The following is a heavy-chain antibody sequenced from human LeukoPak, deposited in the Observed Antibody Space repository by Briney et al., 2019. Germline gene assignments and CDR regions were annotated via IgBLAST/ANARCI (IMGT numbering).Heavy chain of an antibody. D-gene: IGHD1-26*01. CDR2: IIPIFGTA. CDR1: GGTFSSYA. CDR3: ARDGPRSGSYANPFDY. Sequence: ASVKVSCKASGGTFSSYAISWVRQAPGQGLEWMEGIIPIFGTANYAQKFQGRVTITADESTSTAYMELSSLRSEDTAVYYCARDGPRSGSYANPFDYWGQGTLVTVSS. J-gene: IGHJ4*02. V-gene: IGHV1-69*13.